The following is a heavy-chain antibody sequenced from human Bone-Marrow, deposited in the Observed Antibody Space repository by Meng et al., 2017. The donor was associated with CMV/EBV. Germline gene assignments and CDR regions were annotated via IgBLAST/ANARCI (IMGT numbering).Heavy chain of an antibody. V-gene: IGHV4-34*01. CDR3: ARGITIFGVDHLDWFDP. J-gene: IGHJ5*01. Sequence: SETLSLTCAVYGGSFSGYYWSWIRQPPGKGLEWIGEINHSGSTNYNPSLKSRVTISVDTSKNQFSLKLSSVTAADTAVYNCARGITIFGVDHLDWFDPWGQGTLVTVSS. CDR1: GGSFSGYY. D-gene: IGHD3-3*01. CDR2: INHSGST.